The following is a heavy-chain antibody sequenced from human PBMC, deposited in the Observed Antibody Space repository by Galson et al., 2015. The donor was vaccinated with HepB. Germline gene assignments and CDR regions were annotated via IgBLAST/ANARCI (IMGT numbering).Heavy chain of an antibody. J-gene: IGHJ4*02. V-gene: IGHV3-33*08. D-gene: IGHD1-7*01. CDR2: TWYDGSEK. Sequence: SLRLSCAGSRFTFDDYAMHWVRQAPGKGLEWVAVTWYDGSEKYYASSVKGRFSISRDNSRNTLYLQMNSLRAEDTAIYYCARDLALGTTIISDYWGQGTLVTVSS. CDR3: ARDLALGTTIISDY. CDR1: RFTFDDYA.